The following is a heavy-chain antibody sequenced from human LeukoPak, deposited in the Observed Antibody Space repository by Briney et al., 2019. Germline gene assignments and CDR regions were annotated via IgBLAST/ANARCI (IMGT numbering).Heavy chain of an antibody. J-gene: IGHJ6*04. CDR2: TRNKANSYTT. CDR1: GFTFSDHY. D-gene: IGHD6-13*01. CDR3: ARALGIAAAGTAYYYGMDV. V-gene: IGHV3-72*01. Sequence: GGSLSLSCAASGFTFSDHYMDWVRQAPGQGLEWVGRTRNKANSYTTEYAASVKGRFTISRDDSKNSLYLQMNSLKTEDPAVYYCARALGIAAAGTAYYYGMDVWGKGTTVTVSS.